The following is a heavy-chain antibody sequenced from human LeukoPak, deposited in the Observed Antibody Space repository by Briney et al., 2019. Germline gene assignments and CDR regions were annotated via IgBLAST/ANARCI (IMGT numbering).Heavy chain of an antibody. CDR1: GGSISSSSHY. V-gene: IGHV4-39*01. Sequence: PSETLSLTCTVSGGSISSSSHYWGWIRQPPGKGLEWIGTIYYSGSTYYNPCLSSRLTIYVDTSKNQFALKLGSVTAADTAVYYCARQSSYTSGWYSDYWGQGTLVIVSS. CDR2: IYYSGST. J-gene: IGHJ4*02. CDR3: ARQSSYTSGWYSDY. D-gene: IGHD6-19*01.